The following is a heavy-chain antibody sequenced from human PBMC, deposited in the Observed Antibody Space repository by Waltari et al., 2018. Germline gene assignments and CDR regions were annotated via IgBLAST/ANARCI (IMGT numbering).Heavy chain of an antibody. CDR3: ARGSDSASDSAYPAFDT. CDR2: TYPGESDT. D-gene: IGHD2-2*02. V-gene: IGHV5-51*01. J-gene: IGHJ5*02. Sequence: EVHLVQSGAEVTQPGTSLQISCLGPGYKFPGSRIGRGRQMPGKGLEGVGSTYPGESDTRYSPSFQGHVTISADKSIATAYLQWSSLRASDSARYYCARGSDSASDSAYPAFDTWGQGTPVTVSS. CDR1: GYKFPGSR.